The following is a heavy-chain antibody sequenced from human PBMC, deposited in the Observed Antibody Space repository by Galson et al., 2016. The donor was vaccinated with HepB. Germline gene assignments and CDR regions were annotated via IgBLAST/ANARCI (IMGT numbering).Heavy chain of an antibody. V-gene: IGHV3-23*01. CDR3: AREQKPDGASHPLFDK. J-gene: IGHJ4*02. CDR2: ILGDGGQ. D-gene: IGHD5-24*01. Sequence: SLRLSCAASGFDFSRFPMSWVRQAPGKGPEWVSGILGDGGQAYAESVRGRFTISRDNSRNTVSLQMRSLRAEDTALYYCAREQKPDGASHPLFDKWGQGTLVTVSS. CDR1: GFDFSRFP.